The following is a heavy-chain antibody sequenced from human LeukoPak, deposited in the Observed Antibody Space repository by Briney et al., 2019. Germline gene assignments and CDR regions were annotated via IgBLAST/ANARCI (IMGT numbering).Heavy chain of an antibody. CDR1: GYTFTGYY. J-gene: IGHJ3*02. D-gene: IGHD3-22*01. V-gene: IGHV1-2*04. CDR2: INPNSGGT. CDR3: ARDWGMGRAYYYDSRPIDAFDI. Sequence: ASVKVSCKASGYTFTGYYMHWVRQAPGQGLEWMGWINPNSGGTNYAQKFQGWVTMTRDTSISTAYMELSRLRSDDTAVYYCARDWGMGRAYYYDSRPIDAFDIWGQGTMVTVSS.